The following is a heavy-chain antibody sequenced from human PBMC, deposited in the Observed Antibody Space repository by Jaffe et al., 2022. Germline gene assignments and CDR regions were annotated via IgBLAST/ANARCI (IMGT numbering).Heavy chain of an antibody. CDR3: ARAHGSGLYYFDY. CDR2: IYYSGST. Sequence: QVQLQESGPGLVKPSETLSLTCTVSGGSISSYYWSWIRQPPGKGLEWIGYIYYSGSTNYNPSLKSRVTISVDTSKNQFSLKLSSVTAADTAVYYCARAHGSGLYYFDYWGQGTLVTVSS. CDR1: GGSISSYY. J-gene: IGHJ4*02. D-gene: IGHD3-10*01. V-gene: IGHV4-59*01.